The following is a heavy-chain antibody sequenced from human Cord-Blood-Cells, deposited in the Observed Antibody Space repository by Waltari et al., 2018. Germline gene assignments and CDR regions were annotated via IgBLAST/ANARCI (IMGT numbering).Heavy chain of an antibody. CDR3: ARVEVTGDLGY. V-gene: IGHV3-74*01. CDR2: INGDGSST. Sequence: EVQLVESGGGLVQPGGSLRLSCAASGFTFSSYWMHWVRQARGKGLVWVSRINGDGSSTSYADAVKGRFTISRDNAKNTLYLQMNRLRAEDTAVYYCARVEVTGDLGYWGQGTLVTVSS. CDR1: GFTFSSYW. D-gene: IGHD7-27*01. J-gene: IGHJ4*02.